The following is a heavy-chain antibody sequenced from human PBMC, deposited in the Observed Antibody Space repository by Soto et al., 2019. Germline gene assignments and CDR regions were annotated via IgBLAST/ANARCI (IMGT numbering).Heavy chain of an antibody. J-gene: IGHJ3*02. CDR3: ARRAVRGGSYEAFDI. D-gene: IGHD1-26*01. V-gene: IGHV1-69*13. CDR2: IIPIFGTA. CDR1: VGTVXSYA. Sequence: SGKVSCKASVGTVXSYAISGVRQAPGRGLEWMGGIIPIFGTANYAQKFQGRVTITADESTSTAYMELSSLRSEDTAVYYCARRAVRGGSYEAFDIWGQGTMVRVSS.